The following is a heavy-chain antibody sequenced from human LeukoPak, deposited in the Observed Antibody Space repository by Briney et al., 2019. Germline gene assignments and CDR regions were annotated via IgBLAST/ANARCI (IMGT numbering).Heavy chain of an antibody. CDR3: ARAGYYLGGSYYGDAFDI. CDR1: GYTFTSYD. CDR2: MNPNSGNT. Sequence: GASVKVSCKASGYTFTSYDINWVRQATGQGLEWMGWMNPNSGNTGYAQKFQGRVTITRNTSISTAYMELSSLRSEDTAVYYCARAGYYLGGSYYGDAFDIWGQGTMVTVSS. D-gene: IGHD1-26*01. J-gene: IGHJ3*02. V-gene: IGHV1-8*03.